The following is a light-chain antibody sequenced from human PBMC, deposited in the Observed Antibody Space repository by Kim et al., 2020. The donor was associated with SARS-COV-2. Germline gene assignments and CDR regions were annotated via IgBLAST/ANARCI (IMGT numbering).Light chain of an antibody. J-gene: IGKJ4*01. CDR3: QQYDSAPLT. V-gene: IGKV1-27*01. Sequence: DLPLPPSPSSLSASVGDRVTLNCRASQDISNYLAWYQQKPGKVPQLLIYGASTLQSGVPSRFSGSGSGTEFTLTINSLQPEDVASYYCQQYDSAPLTFGGGTKVDIK. CDR1: QDISNY. CDR2: GAS.